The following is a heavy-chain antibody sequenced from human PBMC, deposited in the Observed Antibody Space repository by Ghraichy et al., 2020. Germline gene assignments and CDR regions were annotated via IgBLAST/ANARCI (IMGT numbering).Heavy chain of an antibody. CDR3: GKDPSYYDTRGNFDPFDI. CDR1: GFTFTTYS. Sequence: LSLTCVASGFTFTTYSMTWVRQAPGKGLEWVSTLSGGGGSTGYADSVKGRFTISRDTSKNTLYLQMNSLRAEDTAVYYCGKDPSYYDTRGNFDPFDIWGQGTMVTVSS. J-gene: IGHJ3*02. D-gene: IGHD3-22*01. V-gene: IGHV3-23*01. CDR2: LSGGGGST.